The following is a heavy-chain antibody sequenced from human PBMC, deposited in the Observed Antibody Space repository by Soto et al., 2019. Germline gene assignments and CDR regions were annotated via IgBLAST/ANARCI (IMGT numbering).Heavy chain of an antibody. Sequence: QVHLVECGGGVVQPGRSLRLTCAASGFPLSSYGMHWVRQAPGKGLEWVAVISYDGSNKYYADSVKGRFTISRDNSKNTLYLQMNSLRAEDTAVYYCAKETYSGPLDYWGQGTLVTVSS. CDR1: GFPLSSYG. CDR3: AKETYSGPLDY. J-gene: IGHJ4*02. V-gene: IGHV3-30*18. D-gene: IGHD2-15*01. CDR2: ISYDGSNK.